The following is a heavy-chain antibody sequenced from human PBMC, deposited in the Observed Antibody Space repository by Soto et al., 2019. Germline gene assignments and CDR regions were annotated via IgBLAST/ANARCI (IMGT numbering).Heavy chain of an antibody. CDR1: GGSISSYY. D-gene: IGHD3-22*01. Sequence: SETLSLTCTVSGGSISSYYWSWWRQPPGKGLGWIVYIYYSGSTTYIPSLKSRFTISLDTSKNQFSLKLSSVTAADSAVYYCARGAGRSGYYFDFWGQGTLVTVSS. J-gene: IGHJ4*02. CDR2: IYYSGST. CDR3: ARGAGRSGYYFDF. V-gene: IGHV4-59*01.